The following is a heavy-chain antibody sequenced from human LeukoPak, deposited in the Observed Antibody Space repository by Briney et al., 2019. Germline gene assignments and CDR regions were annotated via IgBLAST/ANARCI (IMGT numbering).Heavy chain of an antibody. V-gene: IGHV4-4*07. CDR2: IYTSGST. Sequence: PSETLSLTCTVSGGSISSYYWSWIRHPARKGLEWIGRIYTSGSTNYNPSLKSRVTMSVDTSKNQFSLKLSSVTAADRAVYYCARGTQWELLPYFDYWGQGTLVTVSS. J-gene: IGHJ4*02. CDR1: GGSISSYY. CDR3: ARGTQWELLPYFDY. D-gene: IGHD1-26*01.